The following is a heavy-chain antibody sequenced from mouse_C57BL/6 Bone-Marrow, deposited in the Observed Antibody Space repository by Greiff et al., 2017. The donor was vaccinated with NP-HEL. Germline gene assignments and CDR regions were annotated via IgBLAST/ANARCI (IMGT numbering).Heavy chain of an antibody. CDR3: ARSPALCPNYAMDY. D-gene: IGHD6-5*01. J-gene: IGHJ4*01. CDR1: GFTFTDYY. Sequence: EVQVVESGGGLVQPGGSLSLSCAASGFTFTDYYMSWVRQPPGKALEWLGFIRNKANGYTTEYSASVKGRFTISRDNSQSILYIQMNALGAEDSATYYCARSPALCPNYAMDYWGQGTSVTVSS. CDR2: IRNKANGYTT. V-gene: IGHV7-3*01.